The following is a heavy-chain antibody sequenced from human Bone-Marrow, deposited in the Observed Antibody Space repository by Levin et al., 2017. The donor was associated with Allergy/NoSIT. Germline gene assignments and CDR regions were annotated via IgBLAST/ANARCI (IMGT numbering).Heavy chain of an antibody. D-gene: IGHD4-17*01. CDR2: LDGSSGKT. CDR1: GFIFADYA. V-gene: IGHV3-23*01. Sequence: PGGSLRLSCTISGFIFADYAMNWVRPAPGRGLEWVSSLDGSSGKTHYADAVKGRFTISREYSKNTLFLQMNSLRVEDTARYYCAKAGTTVMLDYSYLDVWGEGTAVTVSS. J-gene: IGHJ6*03. CDR3: AKAGTTVMLDYSYLDV.